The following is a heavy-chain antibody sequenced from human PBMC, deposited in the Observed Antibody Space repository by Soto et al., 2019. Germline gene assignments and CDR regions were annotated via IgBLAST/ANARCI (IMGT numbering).Heavy chain of an antibody. CDR3: ARAPYSGSSYHYYGMDV. CDR2: ISAYNGNT. D-gene: IGHD1-26*01. Sequence: SSVKVSCKASGYTFNSYGISWVRQAPGQGLEWMGWISAYNGNTNYAQKLQGRVTMTTDTSTTTAYMELRSLRSDDTAVYYCARAPYSGSSYHYYGMDVWGQGTTVTVSS. CDR1: GYTFNSYG. V-gene: IGHV1-18*01. J-gene: IGHJ6*02.